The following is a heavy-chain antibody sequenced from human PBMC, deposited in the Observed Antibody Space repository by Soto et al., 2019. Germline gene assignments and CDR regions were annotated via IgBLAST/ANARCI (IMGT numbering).Heavy chain of an antibody. J-gene: IGHJ6*02. CDR2: IRSRGTTL. V-gene: IGHV3-11*01. CDR1: IFTFSYYY. Sequence: GGSLRLACAASIFTFSYYYVVWVRQAPGKGLEWLSYIRSRGTTLSYAESVKGRFTISRDNAKNLLYLQMNSLRADDTAVYYCARAGTFVAYGMDVWGQGTTVTVSS. CDR3: ARAGTFVAYGMDV. D-gene: IGHD5-12*01.